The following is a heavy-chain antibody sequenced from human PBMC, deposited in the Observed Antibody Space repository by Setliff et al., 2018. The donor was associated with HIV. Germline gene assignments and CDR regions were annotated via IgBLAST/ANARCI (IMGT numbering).Heavy chain of an antibody. CDR3: ARGGTTVPNYFDY. J-gene: IGHJ4*02. CDR2: VYYSGST. CDR1: GGSISSHY. V-gene: IGHV4-59*11. Sequence: SETLSLTCNVSGGSISSHYWSWIRQPPGMGLEWIGYVYYSGSTKYNPSLKSRVTISVDTSKNQFSVKLTSVTPADTALYYCARGGTTVPNYFDYWGQGTLVTVSS. D-gene: IGHD4-17*01.